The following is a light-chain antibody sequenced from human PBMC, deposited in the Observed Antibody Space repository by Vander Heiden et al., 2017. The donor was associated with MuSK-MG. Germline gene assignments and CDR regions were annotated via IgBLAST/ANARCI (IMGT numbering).Light chain of an antibody. V-gene: IGKV3-15*01. CDR2: DAS. Sequence: EIVMTQSPATLSVSPGERATLSCRASQSVKSNLAWYQQKPGQAPRLLIYDASTRDTAIPARFSGSGSETEFTLTISSLQSEDFAVYYCQQYNNWPPWTFGQGTKVEVK. CDR1: QSVKSN. CDR3: QQYNNWPPWT. J-gene: IGKJ1*01.